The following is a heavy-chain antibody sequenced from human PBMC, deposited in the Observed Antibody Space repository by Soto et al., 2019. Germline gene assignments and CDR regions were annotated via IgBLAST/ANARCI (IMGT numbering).Heavy chain of an antibody. J-gene: IGHJ4*02. V-gene: IGHV4-30-4*01. Sequence: PSETLSLTCTVSGGSISNSDSYWSWILQPPGKGLEWIGYIYYSGTTYHNPSLKSRVTISLDTSKNQFSLNLNSVTDADTAVYYCARTRYSDNSRTDYWGQGTLVTVSS. CDR2: IYYSGTT. D-gene: IGHD3-22*01. CDR3: ARTRYSDNSRTDY. CDR1: GGSISNSDSY.